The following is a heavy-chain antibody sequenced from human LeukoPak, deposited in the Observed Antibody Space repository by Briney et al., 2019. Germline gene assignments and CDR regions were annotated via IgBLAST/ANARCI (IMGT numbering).Heavy chain of an antibody. CDR3: ARGYGRYFDY. J-gene: IGHJ4*02. Sequence: PSETLSLTCTVANGSISSFYWTWIRQPPGKGLEWIGYIYYTGTPDYNPSLKSRVTISVDTSKNQFSLKLSSVTAADTAVYYCARGYGRYFDYWGQGTLVTVSS. D-gene: IGHD5-18*01. V-gene: IGHV4-59*01. CDR2: IYYTGTP. CDR1: NGSISSFY.